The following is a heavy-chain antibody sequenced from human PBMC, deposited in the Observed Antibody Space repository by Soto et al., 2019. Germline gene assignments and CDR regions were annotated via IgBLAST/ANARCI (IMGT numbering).Heavy chain of an antibody. CDR2: IIPIFGTA. CDR1: GGTFSSYA. J-gene: IGHJ6*02. CDR3: AGSYSSSSGWSRYYYYGMDV. Sequence: QVQLVQSGAEVKEPGSSVKVSCKASGGTFSSYAISWVRQAPGQGLEWMGGIIPIFGTANYAQKFQGRVTITADESTSTAYMELSSLRSEDTAVYYCAGSYSSSSGWSRYYYYGMDVWGQGTTVTVSS. D-gene: IGHD6-6*01. V-gene: IGHV1-69*01.